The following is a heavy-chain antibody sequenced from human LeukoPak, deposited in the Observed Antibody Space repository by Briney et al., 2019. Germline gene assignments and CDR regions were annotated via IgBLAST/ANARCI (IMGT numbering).Heavy chain of an antibody. CDR2: IYYSGST. CDR1: GGSISSYY. V-gene: IGHV4-59*08. J-gene: IGHJ4*02. D-gene: IGHD5-18*01. Sequence: SETLSLTCTVSGGSISSYYWSWIRQPPGKGLEWIGYIYYSGSTNYNPSLKSRVTISVDTSKNQFSLKLSSVTAADTAVYYCARRAPYSYEWSTLDYWGRGTLVTVSS. CDR3: ARRAPYSYEWSTLDY.